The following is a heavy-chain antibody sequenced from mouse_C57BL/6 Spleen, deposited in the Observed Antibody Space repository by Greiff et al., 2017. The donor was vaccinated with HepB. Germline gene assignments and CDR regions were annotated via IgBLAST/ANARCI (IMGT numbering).Heavy chain of an antibody. Sequence: QVHVKPSGAELMKPGASVKLSCKATGYTFTGYWIEWVKQRPGHGLEWIGAILPGSGSTNYNEKFKGKATFTADTSSNTAYMQLSSLTTEDSASYYCARRGGNGGCAYWGQGTLVTVSA. D-gene: IGHD2-1*01. V-gene: IGHV1-9*01. CDR1: GYTFTGYW. J-gene: IGHJ3*01. CDR2: ILPGSGST. CDR3: ARRGGNGGCAY.